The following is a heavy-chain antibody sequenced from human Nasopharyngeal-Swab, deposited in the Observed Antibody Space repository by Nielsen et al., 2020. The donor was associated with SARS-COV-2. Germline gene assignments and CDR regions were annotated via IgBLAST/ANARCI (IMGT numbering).Heavy chain of an antibody. CDR1: GYSFPSYW. J-gene: IGHJ6*02. Sequence: GASLNLSCQGSGYSFPSYWIGWVRQPPGKGVEWMGNIYPGDSDPRYSPSFPRQITISADKPISTAYLPWSSLKASDTAVYYCARSSDTAMVSRDYYYGMDVWGQGTTVTVSS. D-gene: IGHD5-18*01. CDR3: ARSSDTAMVSRDYYYGMDV. CDR2: IYPGDSDP. V-gene: IGHV5-51*04.